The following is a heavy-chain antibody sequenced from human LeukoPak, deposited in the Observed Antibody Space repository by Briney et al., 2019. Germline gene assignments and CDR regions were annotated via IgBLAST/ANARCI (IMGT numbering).Heavy chain of an antibody. D-gene: IGHD4-17*01. CDR1: GFIFRTYS. Sequence: PGGSLRLSCAASGFIFRTYSMNWVRQAPGKGLEWVSSISSSSKHMYYADSVKGRFSISRDDANNSLFLQMNGLRAEDTAVYYCVRDMTTTTTCYLQHWGQGTLVTVSS. CDR2: ISSSSKHM. CDR3: VRDMTTTTTCYLQH. J-gene: IGHJ1*01. V-gene: IGHV3-21*01.